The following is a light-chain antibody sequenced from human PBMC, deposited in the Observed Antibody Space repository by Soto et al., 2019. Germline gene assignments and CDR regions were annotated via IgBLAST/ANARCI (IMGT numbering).Light chain of an antibody. CDR2: RAS. CDR3: QQVDSYPLT. CDR1: QDISRY. Sequence: IQLTQSPAFLSASVGDRVTITCRASQDISRYVAWYQQKSGQAPKLLIYRASNLRPGVPLRFSGSGSGAEFTLTISTLQPEDFATYHCQQVDSYPLTFGGGTKLQIK. J-gene: IGKJ4*01. V-gene: IGKV1-9*01.